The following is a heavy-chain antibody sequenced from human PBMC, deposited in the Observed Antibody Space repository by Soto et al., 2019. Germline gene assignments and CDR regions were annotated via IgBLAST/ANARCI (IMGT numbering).Heavy chain of an antibody. CDR2: IYYSGNT. V-gene: IGHV4-39*01. CDR1: DGTSVDRGGC. CDR3: ARQHSFSAGSYYHPVFEF. J-gene: IGHJ4*01. Sequence: VLDGTSVDRGGCRGLIKKPPGKGLEWIGSIYYSGNTYYNPSLKSRVTISVDTAKNQFSLKLSSVTAADTAVYYCARQHSFSAGSYYHPVFEFWRHGTLDPVSP. D-gene: IGHD3-10*01.